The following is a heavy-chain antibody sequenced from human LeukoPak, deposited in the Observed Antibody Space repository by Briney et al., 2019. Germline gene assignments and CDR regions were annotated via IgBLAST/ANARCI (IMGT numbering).Heavy chain of an antibody. CDR3: ALLMSRLDLLWFGEFDY. CDR2: ISSSSSYI. D-gene: IGHD3-10*01. CDR1: GFTFSSYS. V-gene: IGHV3-21*01. J-gene: IGHJ4*02. Sequence: PGGSLRLSCAASGFTFSSYSMNWVRQAPGKGLEWVSSISSSSSYIYYADSVKGRFTISRDNAKNSLYLQMNSLRAEDTAVYYCALLMSRLDLLWFGEFDYWGQGTLVTVSS.